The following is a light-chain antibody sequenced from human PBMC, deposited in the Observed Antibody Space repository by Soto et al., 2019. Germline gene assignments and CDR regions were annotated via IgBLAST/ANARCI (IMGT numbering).Light chain of an antibody. CDR3: QQYDSTPPT. Sequence: DIVMTQSPDSLAVSLGERATINCKSSQSVLYSSNNKNYLAWYQQRPGQPPKLPIYWASTRESGVPDRFSGSGSGTACTLTITSLQAEDVAVYYCQQYDSTPPTFGQGTKLEIK. V-gene: IGKV4-1*01. J-gene: IGKJ2*01. CDR1: QSVLYSSNNKNY. CDR2: WAS.